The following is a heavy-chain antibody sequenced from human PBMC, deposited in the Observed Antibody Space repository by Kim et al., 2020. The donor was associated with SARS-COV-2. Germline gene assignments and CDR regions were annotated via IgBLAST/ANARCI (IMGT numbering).Heavy chain of an antibody. D-gene: IGHD3-22*01. J-gene: IGHJ4*02. Sequence: GGSLRLSCAASGFTFSSYAMSWVRQAPGKGLEWVSAISGSGGSTYYADSVKGRFTISRDNSKNTLYLQMNSLRAEDTAVYYCAKGKDSSGYYYTFPFNYWGQGTLVTVSS. CDR2: ISGSGGST. CDR1: GFTFSSYA. V-gene: IGHV3-23*01. CDR3: AKGKDSSGYYYTFPFNY.